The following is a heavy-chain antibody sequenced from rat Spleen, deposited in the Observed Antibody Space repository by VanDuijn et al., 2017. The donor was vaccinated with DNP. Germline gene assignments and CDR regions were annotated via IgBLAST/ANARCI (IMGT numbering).Heavy chain of an antibody. Sequence: EVQLVESGGDLVQPGRSLKLSCVASGFTFNKYWMTWIRQVPGKGLEWVAAITSSGGSTYYPDSVKGRFTIFRDNAKSTLYLQMNSLRSEDTATYYCARPPDGFYHVNWFAYWGQGTLVTVSS. D-gene: IGHD1-12*03. V-gene: IGHV5-31*01. CDR1: GFTFNKYW. J-gene: IGHJ3*01. CDR2: ITSSGGST. CDR3: ARPPDGFYHVNWFAY.